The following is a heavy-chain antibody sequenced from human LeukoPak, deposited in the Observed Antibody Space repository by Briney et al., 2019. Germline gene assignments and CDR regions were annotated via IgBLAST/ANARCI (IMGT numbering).Heavy chain of an antibody. J-gene: IGHJ4*02. CDR3: ARVYSSGWGYFDY. V-gene: IGHV4-59*01. Sequence: KPSETLSLTCTVPGGSISSYYWSWIRQPPGKGLEWIGYIYYSGSSNYNPSLKCRVTISVDTSKNQFSLKLSSVTAADTAVYYCARVYSSGWGYFDYWGQGTLVTVSS. D-gene: IGHD6-19*01. CDR2: IYYSGSS. CDR1: GGSISSYY.